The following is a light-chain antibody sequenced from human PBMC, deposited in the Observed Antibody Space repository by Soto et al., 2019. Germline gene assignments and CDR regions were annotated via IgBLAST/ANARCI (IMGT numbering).Light chain of an antibody. CDR3: QQSYSNPLT. CDR1: QSISSY. Sequence: DIQMTQSPSSLSASVGDRVTITGRSSQSISSYLNWYQQKPGKDRKLLIYAAYSLQSGVKSRFSGSGSGKDLTINISSLQPEDFATYYCQQSYSNPLTVGGGTQVDIK. V-gene: IGKV1-39*01. CDR2: AAY. J-gene: IGKJ4*01.